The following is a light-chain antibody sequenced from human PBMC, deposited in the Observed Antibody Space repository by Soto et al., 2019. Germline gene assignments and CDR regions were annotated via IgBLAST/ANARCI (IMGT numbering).Light chain of an antibody. CDR3: QVWDSSSDHVV. V-gene: IGLV3-21*04. CDR2: YDS. J-gene: IGLJ2*01. Sequence: SYELTQPPSVSVAPGKTASITCGGNNIGSKSVHWYQQKPGQAPVLVIYYDSDRPSGIPERFSGSHSGNTATLTITRVEAGDEADYYCQVWDSSSDHVVFGGGTKLTVL. CDR1: NIGSKS.